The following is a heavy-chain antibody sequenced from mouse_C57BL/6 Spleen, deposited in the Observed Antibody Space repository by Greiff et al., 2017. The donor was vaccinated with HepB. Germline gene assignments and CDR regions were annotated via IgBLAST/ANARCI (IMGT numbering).Heavy chain of an antibody. J-gene: IGHJ4*01. CDR3: ARNYGSSDDYAMDY. CDR1: GYTFTSYW. CDR2: IYPSDGDT. D-gene: IGHD1-1*01. Sequence: QVQLQQPGAELVKPGSSVKLSCKASGYTFTSYWMDWVKQRPGQGLEWIGMIYPSDGDTNYNQKFKDKATLTIDKSSSTAYMQLSSLTSEDSAVYYCARNYGSSDDYAMDYWGQGTSVTVSS. V-gene: IGHV1-61*01.